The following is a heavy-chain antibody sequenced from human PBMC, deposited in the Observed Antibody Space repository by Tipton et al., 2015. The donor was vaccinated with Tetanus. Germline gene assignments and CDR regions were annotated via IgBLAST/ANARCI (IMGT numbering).Heavy chain of an antibody. J-gene: IGHJ4*02. CDR3: ARAGHMVRGEYYFDY. V-gene: IGHV3-48*03. D-gene: IGHD3-10*01. CDR2: ISSSGSTI. Sequence: SLRLSCAASGFTFSSYEMNWVRQAPGKGLEWVSYISSSGSTIYYADSVKGRFTISRDNAKNSLYLQMNSLRAEDTAVYYCARAGHMVRGEYYFDYWGQGTLVTVSS. CDR1: GFTFSSYE.